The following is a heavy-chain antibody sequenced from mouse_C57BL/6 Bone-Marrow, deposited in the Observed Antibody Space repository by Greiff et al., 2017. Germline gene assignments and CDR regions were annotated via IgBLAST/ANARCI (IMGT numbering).Heavy chain of an antibody. CDR3: AITTVVDAY. CDR2: IDPSDSYT. J-gene: IGHJ3*01. D-gene: IGHD1-1*01. V-gene: IGHV1-59*01. Sequence: QVQLQQPGAELVRPGTSVKLSCKASGYTFTSYWMHWVKQRPGQGLEWIGVIDPSDSYTNYNQKFKGKATLTVDTSSSTAYMQLSSLTSEDSAVYYCAITTVVDAYWGQGTLVTVSA. CDR1: GYTFTSYW.